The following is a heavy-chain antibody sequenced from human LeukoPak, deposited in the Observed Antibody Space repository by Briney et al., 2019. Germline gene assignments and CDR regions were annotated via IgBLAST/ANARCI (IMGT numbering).Heavy chain of an antibody. CDR2: IYYSGST. J-gene: IGHJ5*02. CDR1: GGSISSYY. CDR3: ARVEWELHWFDP. Sequence: SETLSLTCTVSGGSISSYYWSWIRQPPGKGLEWIGYIYYSGSTNYNPSLKSRVTISVDTSKNQFSLKLSSVTAADTAVYYCARVEWELHWFDPWGQGTLVTVSS. V-gene: IGHV4-59*01. D-gene: IGHD1-26*01.